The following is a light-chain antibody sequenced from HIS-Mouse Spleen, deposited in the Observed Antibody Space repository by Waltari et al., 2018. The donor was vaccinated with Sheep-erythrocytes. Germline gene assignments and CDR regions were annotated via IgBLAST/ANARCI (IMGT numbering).Light chain of an antibody. Sequence: RVTISCSGSSSNIGHNAVNWYQQLPGKAPKLLIYYDDLLPSGVSDRFSGSKSGTSASLAISGLQSEDEADYYCAAWDDSLNGWVFGGGTKLTVL. V-gene: IGLV1-36*01. CDR1: SSNIGHNA. CDR2: YDD. J-gene: IGLJ3*02. CDR3: AAWDDSLNGWV.